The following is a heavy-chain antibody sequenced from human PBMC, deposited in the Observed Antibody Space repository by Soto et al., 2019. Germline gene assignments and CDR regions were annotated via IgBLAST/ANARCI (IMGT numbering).Heavy chain of an antibody. CDR3: ARESEDLTSNFDY. J-gene: IGHJ4*02. Sequence: GGSLRLSCAASGFTFTRYSMNWVRQAPGKGLEWVSSISSTTNYIYYADSMKGRFTVSRDNAKNSAYLEMNSLSAEDTAVYYCARESEDLTSNFDYWGQGTLVTVSS. V-gene: IGHV3-21*01. CDR2: ISSTTNYI. CDR1: GFTFTRYS.